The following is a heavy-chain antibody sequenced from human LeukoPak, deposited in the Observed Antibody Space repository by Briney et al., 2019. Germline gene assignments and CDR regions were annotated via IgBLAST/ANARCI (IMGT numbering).Heavy chain of an antibody. CDR2: IYYSGST. CDR1: GGSISSYY. Sequence: SETLSLTCTVSGGSISSYYWSWIRQPPGKGLEWIGYIYYSGSTNYNPSLKSRVTISVDTSKNQFSLKLSSVTAADTAVYYCARGSRGSYYFDAFDIWGQGTMVAVSS. D-gene: IGHD1-26*01. J-gene: IGHJ3*02. CDR3: ARGSRGSYYFDAFDI. V-gene: IGHV4-59*12.